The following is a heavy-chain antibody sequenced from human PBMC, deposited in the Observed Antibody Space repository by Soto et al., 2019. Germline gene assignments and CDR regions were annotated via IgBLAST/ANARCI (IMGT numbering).Heavy chain of an antibody. V-gene: IGHV1-18*01. CDR2: ISAYNGNT. J-gene: IGHJ5*02. CDR1: GFTFTSYA. Sequence: QVHLVQSGAEVKKPGASVTVSCKASGFTFTSYAITWVRQAPGQGLEWMGWISAYNGNTNYAQNLQGRVTITTDTSTSTAYMELGSLTSDDTAVYYCARDFTGWPPDGVDAWGQGTLVTVSS. CDR3: ARDFTGWPPDGVDA. D-gene: IGHD3-16*01.